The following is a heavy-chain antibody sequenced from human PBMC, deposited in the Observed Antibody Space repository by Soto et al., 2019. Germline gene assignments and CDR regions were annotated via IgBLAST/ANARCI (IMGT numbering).Heavy chain of an antibody. J-gene: IGHJ5*02. CDR3: AGYSSGWKLAKGFDP. CDR2: IIPIFGTA. D-gene: IGHD6-19*01. Sequence: SVKVSCTASGGTFSSYAISWVRQAPGQGLEWMGGIIPIFGTANYAQKFQGRVTITADESTSTAYMELSSLRSEDTAVYYCAGYSSGWKLAKGFDPWGQGTLVTVSS. V-gene: IGHV1-69*13. CDR1: GGTFSSYA.